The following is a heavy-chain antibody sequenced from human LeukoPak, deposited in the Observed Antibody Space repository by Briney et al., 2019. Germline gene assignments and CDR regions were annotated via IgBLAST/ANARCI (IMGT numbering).Heavy chain of an antibody. CDR2: IYYSGNT. J-gene: IGHJ5*02. CDR3: TREIGSGTNWFDP. D-gene: IGHD3-10*01. CDR1: GDSIRSGGYY. Sequence: SQTLSLTCTVSGDSIRSGGYYWSWIRQHPGKGLGWIGCIYYSGNTYYNPSLKSRVTISVDTSNNQFSLNLNSMTAADTAVYYCTREIGSGTNWFDPWGQGTLVTVSS. V-gene: IGHV4-31*03.